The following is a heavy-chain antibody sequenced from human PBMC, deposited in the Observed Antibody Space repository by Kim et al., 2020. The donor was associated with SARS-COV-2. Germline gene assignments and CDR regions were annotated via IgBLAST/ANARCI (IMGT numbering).Heavy chain of an antibody. Sequence: GGSLRLSCAASGFTFRTYWMSWVRQAPGKGLEWVANTTEDGGEAYYVDSVKGRFTISRDNARNLLYLQMSSLRVEDTALYYCVRLSRDSEWTHWGQGTLV. CDR1: GFTFRTYW. CDR3: VRLSRDSEWTH. D-gene: IGHD2-2*01. J-gene: IGHJ4*02. V-gene: IGHV3-7*03. CDR2: TTEDGGEA.